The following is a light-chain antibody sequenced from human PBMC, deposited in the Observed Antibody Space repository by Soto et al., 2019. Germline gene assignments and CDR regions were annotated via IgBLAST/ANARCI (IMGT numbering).Light chain of an antibody. J-gene: IGKJ5*01. CDR1: QSVSSN. CDR2: GAS. CDR3: QQYKNWPL. Sequence: IVLTQSPGTLSLSPGERATLSCRASQSVSSNYLAWYQQKPGQAPRLLLYGASTRATGIPVRFSGSGFGTEFTLTISSLQSEDFAVYYCQQYKNWPLFGQGTRLDIK. V-gene: IGKV3-15*01.